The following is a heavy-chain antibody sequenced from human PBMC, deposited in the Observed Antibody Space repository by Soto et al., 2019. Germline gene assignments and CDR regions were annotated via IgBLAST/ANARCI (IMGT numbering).Heavy chain of an antibody. J-gene: IGHJ5*02. Sequence: SVKVSCKASGYTFTTHGISWVRQAPGQGLEWMGWISAYNGNTIYAQKLQGRVTMTTDTSTSTAYMELRSLRSDDTAVYYCAREYSSSWYRWFDPWGQGTLVTVSS. V-gene: IGHV1-18*04. CDR2: ISAYNGNT. CDR1: GYTFTTHG. CDR3: AREYSSSWYRWFDP. D-gene: IGHD6-13*01.